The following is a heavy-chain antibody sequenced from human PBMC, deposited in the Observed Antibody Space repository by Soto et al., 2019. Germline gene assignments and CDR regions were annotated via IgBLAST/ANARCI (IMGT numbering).Heavy chain of an antibody. D-gene: IGHD1-7*01. CDR3: ARDLEESNWNYLVNWFDP. CDR1: GGTFSSYT. V-gene: IGHV1-69*08. CDR2: IIPILGIA. J-gene: IGHJ5*02. Sequence: QVQLVQSGAEVKKPGSSVKVSCKASGGTFSSYTISWVRQAPGQGLEWMGRIIPILGIANYAQKFQGRVTITADQSTSTAYMELSSLRSEDTAVYYCARDLEESNWNYLVNWFDPWGQGTLVTVSS.